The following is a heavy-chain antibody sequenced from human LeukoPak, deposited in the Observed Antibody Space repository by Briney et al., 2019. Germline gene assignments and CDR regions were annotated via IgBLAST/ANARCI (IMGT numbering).Heavy chain of an antibody. J-gene: IGHJ5*02. CDR3: AIFSGAYYTSFDP. V-gene: IGHV4-59*08. CDR1: GGSINNYY. Sequence: PSETLSLTCTVSGGSINNYYWSWIRQPPGKGLEWIGYIYYTGSTSYNPSLKSRVTISLDTSKNQFSLKLSSVTAADTAIYYCAIFSGAYYTSFDPWGQGTLVTVSS. D-gene: IGHD3-3*01. CDR2: IYYTGST.